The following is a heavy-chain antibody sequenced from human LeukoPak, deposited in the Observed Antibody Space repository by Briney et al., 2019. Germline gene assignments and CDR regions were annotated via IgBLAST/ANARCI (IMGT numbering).Heavy chain of an antibody. Sequence: GRSLRLSCAASGFTFTAYLIHWVRQAPGKGLEWVAVMSSDGNAMFYADSVKGRFTISRDNSKSTLYLQMNSLRAEDTAVYYCVRESEYYFDHSASFDYWGQGTLVTVSS. CDR3: VRESEYYFDHSASFDY. CDR2: MSSDGNAM. CDR1: GFTFTAYL. J-gene: IGHJ4*02. V-gene: IGHV3-30-3*01. D-gene: IGHD3-22*01.